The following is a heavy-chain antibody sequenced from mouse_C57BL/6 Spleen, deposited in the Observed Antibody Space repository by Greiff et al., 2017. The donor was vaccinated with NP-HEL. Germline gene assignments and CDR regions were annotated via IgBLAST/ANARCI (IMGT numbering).Heavy chain of an antibody. CDR1: GYSITSGYY. Sequence: EVKVEESGPGLVKPSQSLSLTCSVTGYSITSGYYWNWIRQFPGNKLEWMGYISYDGSNNYNPSLKNRISITRDPSKNQFFLKLNSVTTEDTATYYCARGDLYDEAWFAYWGQGTLVTVSA. V-gene: IGHV3-6*01. J-gene: IGHJ3*01. D-gene: IGHD2-12*01. CDR2: ISYDGSN. CDR3: ARGDLYDEAWFAY.